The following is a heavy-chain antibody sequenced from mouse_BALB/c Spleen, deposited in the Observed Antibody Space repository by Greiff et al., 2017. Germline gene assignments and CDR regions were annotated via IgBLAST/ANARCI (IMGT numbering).Heavy chain of an antibody. CDR3: AGDKCYDGYYAFAY. CDR1: GFTFSDYY. Sequence: EVQRLESGGGLVKPGGSLKLSCAASGFTFSDYYMYWVRQTPEKRLEWVGTISDGGSYTYYPDSVKGRFTIARDNAKNNLYLQMSSLKSEDTAMYYCAGDKCYDGYYAFAYWGQGTLVTVSA. D-gene: IGHD2-3*01. V-gene: IGHV5-4*02. J-gene: IGHJ3*01. CDR2: ISDGGSYT.